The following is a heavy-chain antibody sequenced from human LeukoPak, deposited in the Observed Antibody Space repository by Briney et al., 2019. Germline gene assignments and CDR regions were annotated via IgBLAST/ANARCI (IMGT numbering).Heavy chain of an antibody. Sequence: GGSLRLSCAASEFTFSTYWMHWVRQAPGKGLVWVSRISGDGSATTYADPVKGRFTVSRDNAKNTLYLQLSSLRAEDTAIYYCARTTGGPASTWAFDIWGQGTMVTVS. J-gene: IGHJ3*02. CDR2: ISGDGSAT. V-gene: IGHV3-74*01. CDR3: ARTTGGPASTWAFDI. CDR1: EFTFSTYW. D-gene: IGHD6-13*01.